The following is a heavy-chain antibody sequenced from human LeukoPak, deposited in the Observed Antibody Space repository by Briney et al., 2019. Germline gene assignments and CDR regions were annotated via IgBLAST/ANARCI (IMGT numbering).Heavy chain of an antibody. CDR2: ISGAGIST. J-gene: IGHJ4*02. Sequence: PGGSLRLSCAASGFAFSSCAMTWVRQAPGKGLEWVSAISGAGISTYYADSVKGRFTISRDNSKNTLFLQMNGLRADDTAVYYCAKGRWSSGSSYLDYWGQGTLVTVSS. V-gene: IGHV3-23*01. CDR3: AKGRWSSGSSYLDY. D-gene: IGHD1-26*01. CDR1: GFAFSSCA.